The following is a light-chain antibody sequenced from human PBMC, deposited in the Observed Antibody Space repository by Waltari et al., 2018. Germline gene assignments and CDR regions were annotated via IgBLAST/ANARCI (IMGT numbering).Light chain of an antibody. CDR1: QSVSSW. Sequence: DIQMTQSPSTLSASVGDTVTITCRASQSVSSWLAWYQQKAGKAPTVLIYDASDLESGVPSRFSGSGSDTEFTLTISNLQPDDFATYYCQQYNNYTPKTFGQGTKVDIK. V-gene: IGKV1-5*01. CDR3: QQYNNYTPKT. CDR2: DAS. J-gene: IGKJ1*01.